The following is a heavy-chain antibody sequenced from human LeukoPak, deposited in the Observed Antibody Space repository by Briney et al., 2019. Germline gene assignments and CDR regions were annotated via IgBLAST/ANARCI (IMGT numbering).Heavy chain of an antibody. V-gene: IGHV3-21*01. D-gene: IGHD5-24*01. Sequence: GGSLRLSCAASGFTFSRYSMNGVRQAPGKGLEWVSSISSSSSYIYYADSVKGRFTISRDNAKNSLYLQMNSLRVEDTAVYYCARRATAEGFDYWGQGTLVTVSS. CDR2: ISSSSSYI. J-gene: IGHJ4*02. CDR3: ARRATAEGFDY. CDR1: GFTFSRYS.